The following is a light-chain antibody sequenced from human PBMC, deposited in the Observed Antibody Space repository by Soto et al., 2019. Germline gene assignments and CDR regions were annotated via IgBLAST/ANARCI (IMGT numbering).Light chain of an antibody. V-gene: IGLV2-14*01. Sequence: QSVLTQPASVSGSPGQSITISCTGTSSDVGGYNYVSWYQQHPGKVPKLMIYDVSNRPSGVSNRFSGSKSGNTASLTISGLQAEDEADYYCSSYSSNSPPVVFGGGTQLTVL. J-gene: IGLJ2*01. CDR1: SSDVGGYNY. CDR3: SSYSSNSPPVV. CDR2: DVS.